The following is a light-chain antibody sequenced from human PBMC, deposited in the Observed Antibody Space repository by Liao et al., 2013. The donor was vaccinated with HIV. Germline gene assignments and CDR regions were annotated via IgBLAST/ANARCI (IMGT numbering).Light chain of an antibody. Sequence: SYELTQPPSVSVAPGMTARITCGGNSIGSKSVHWYQQKPGLAPVVVIYYDSDRPSGIPERFSGSNSGNTATLTISRVEAGDEADYYCQAWDFSTAIFGGGTKLTVL. V-gene: IGLV3-21*01. J-gene: IGLJ2*01. CDR3: QAWDFSTAI. CDR2: YDS. CDR1: SIGSKS.